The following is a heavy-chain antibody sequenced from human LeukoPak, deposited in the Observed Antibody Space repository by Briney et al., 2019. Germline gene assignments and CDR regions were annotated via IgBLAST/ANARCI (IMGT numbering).Heavy chain of an antibody. V-gene: IGHV3-49*04. D-gene: IGHD6-19*01. J-gene: IGHJ4*01. Sequence: PGGSLRLSCTASGFNFGDYAMTWVRQAPGKGLEWVGFIRSKASGGTTEYAASVKGRFTVSRDDSKGIAYLQMNSLKNEDTAIYYCTRDRGYQWLVPFDYWGHGTLVTVSS. CDR3: TRDRGYQWLVPFDY. CDR1: GFNFGDYA. CDR2: IRSKASGGTT.